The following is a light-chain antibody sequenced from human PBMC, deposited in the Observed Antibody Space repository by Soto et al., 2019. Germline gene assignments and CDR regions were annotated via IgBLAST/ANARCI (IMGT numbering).Light chain of an antibody. V-gene: IGLV2-18*02. CDR1: SSDVGSSNG. CDR3: SSYTSSNTYV. Sequence: QSALTQPPSVSGSPGQSVAISCTGTSSDVGSSNGVSWYQQPPGTAPKLMIYDVNNRPSGVPDRFSGSKSGNTASLIISWLQAEDEADYYCSSYTSSNTYVFGTGTKVTVL. CDR2: DVN. J-gene: IGLJ1*01.